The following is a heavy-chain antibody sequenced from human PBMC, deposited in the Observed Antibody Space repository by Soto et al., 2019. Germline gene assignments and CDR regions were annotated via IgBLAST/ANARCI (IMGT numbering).Heavy chain of an antibody. CDR3: AXXXXXXGXXXXFDX. V-gene: IGHV3-30*03. CDR2: ISYDGSNK. CDR1: GFTFSTYG. Sequence: QVQLVESGGGVVQPGRSLRLSCTASGFTFSTYGMYWVRQAPGKGLEWVAVISYDGSNKYYGDSVKGRFTISRDNSKNTLYLQMNXLRPDXTAVYYCAXXXXXXGXXXXFDXWGQGTMVTVSS. J-gene: IGHJ3*01.